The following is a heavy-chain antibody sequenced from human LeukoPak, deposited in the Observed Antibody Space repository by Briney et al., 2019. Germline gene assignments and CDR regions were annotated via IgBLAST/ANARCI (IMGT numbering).Heavy chain of an antibody. CDR2: ISSDSIHT. Sequence: GGSLRLSCAASGFAFSGYSMNWIRQAPGKGLEWVSSISSDSIHTYYGDSMKGRFTISRDNAKNSLYLQMNNLRAEDTAIYYCSGHHDSTGSAVDYWGQGTLVTVSS. V-gene: IGHV3-21*01. D-gene: IGHD3-22*01. CDR3: SGHHDSTGSAVDY. CDR1: GFAFSGYS. J-gene: IGHJ4*02.